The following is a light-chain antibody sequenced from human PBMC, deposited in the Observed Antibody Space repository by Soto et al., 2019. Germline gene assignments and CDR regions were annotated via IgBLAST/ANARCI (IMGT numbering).Light chain of an antibody. CDR2: DAS. V-gene: IGKV3-11*01. Sequence: EIVLTQSPATLSLSPGERATLSCRASQSVSSYLAWSQQKPGQAPRLLIYDASNRATGIPARFSGSGSGTDFTLTISSLEPEDFGIYYCQQRSNWPPVTFGGGTKVEIQ. CDR3: QQRSNWPPVT. CDR1: QSVSSY. J-gene: IGKJ4*01.